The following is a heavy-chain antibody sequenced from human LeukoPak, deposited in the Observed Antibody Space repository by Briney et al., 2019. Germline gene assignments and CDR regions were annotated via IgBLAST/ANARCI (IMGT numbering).Heavy chain of an antibody. J-gene: IGHJ4*02. CDR1: GFTLSSYA. CDR2: ITASDGNT. Sequence: GGSLRLSCAASGFTLSSYAMSWVRQAPGKGLEWVSAITASDGNTYYADSVKGRFTISRDNSKNTLFLQMNSLRGEDTAVYYCAKVGYCSGSGCCYDHWGQGTLVTVSS. CDR3: AKVGYCSGSGCCYDH. D-gene: IGHD2-15*01. V-gene: IGHV3-23*01.